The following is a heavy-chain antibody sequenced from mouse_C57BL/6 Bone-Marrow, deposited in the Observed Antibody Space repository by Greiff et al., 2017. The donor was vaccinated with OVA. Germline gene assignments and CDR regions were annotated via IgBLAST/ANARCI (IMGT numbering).Heavy chain of an antibody. CDR2: IWRGGST. CDR3: ARQIPYYYGSSYGYFDV. CDR1: GFSLTSYG. Sequence: VKLMESGPGLVQPSQSLSITCTVSGFSLTSYGVNWVRQSPGKGLEWLGVIWRGGSTDYNAAFMSRLSITKDNSKSQVFFKMNSLQADDTAIYYCARQIPYYYGSSYGYFDVWGTGTTVTVSS. V-gene: IGHV2-5*01. J-gene: IGHJ1*03. D-gene: IGHD1-1*01.